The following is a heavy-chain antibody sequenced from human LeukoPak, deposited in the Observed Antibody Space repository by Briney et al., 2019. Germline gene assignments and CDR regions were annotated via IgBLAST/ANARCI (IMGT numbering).Heavy chain of an antibody. V-gene: IGHV3-66*01. D-gene: IGHD2-15*01. CDR3: ARVHGVATVDY. CDR2: VYTSGST. J-gene: IGHJ4*02. CDR1: GFSVSSNY. Sequence: GGSLRLSCAVSGFSVSSNYMSWVRQAPGKGLEWVSVVYTSGSTFYADSVKGRFTISRDNAKNSLYLQMNSLRAEDTAVYYCARVHGVATVDYWGQGTLVTVSS.